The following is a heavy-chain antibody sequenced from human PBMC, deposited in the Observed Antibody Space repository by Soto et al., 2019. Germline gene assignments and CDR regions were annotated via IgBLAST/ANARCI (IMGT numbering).Heavy chain of an antibody. D-gene: IGHD3-22*01. V-gene: IGHV4-30-2*01. Sequence: SETLSLTCAVSGGSISSGGYSWSWIRQPPGKGLEWIGYIYHSGSTYYNPSLKSRVTISVDRSKNQFSLKLSSVTAADTAVYYCARVLARDPKYYYDSSGSPRGYYFDYWGQGTLVTVS. J-gene: IGHJ4*02. CDR3: ARVLARDPKYYYDSSGSPRGYYFDY. CDR2: IYHSGST. CDR1: GGSISSGGYS.